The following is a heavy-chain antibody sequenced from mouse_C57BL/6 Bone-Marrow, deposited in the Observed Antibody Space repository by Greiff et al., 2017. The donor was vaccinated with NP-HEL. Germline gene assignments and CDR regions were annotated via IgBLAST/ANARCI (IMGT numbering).Heavy chain of an antibody. CDR2: ISYSGST. Sequence: EVKLVESGPGMVKPSQSLSLTCTVTGYSITSGYDWHWIRHFPGNKLEWMGYISYSGSTNYNPSLKSRISITHDTSKNHFFLKLNSVTTEDTATYYCAGITTVPWYFDVWGTGTTVTVSS. CDR1: GYSITSGYD. J-gene: IGHJ1*03. CDR3: AGITTVPWYFDV. D-gene: IGHD1-1*01. V-gene: IGHV3-1*01.